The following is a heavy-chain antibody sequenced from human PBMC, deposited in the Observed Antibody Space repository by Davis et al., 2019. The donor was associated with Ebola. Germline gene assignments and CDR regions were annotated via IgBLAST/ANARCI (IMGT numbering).Heavy chain of an antibody. CDR2: ISYDGSNK. Sequence: GESLKISCAASGFTFSSYAMHWVRQAPGKGLEWVAVISYDGSNKYYADSVKGRFTISRDNSKNTLYLQMNSLRAEDTAVYYCARRSGSFDYGGQGTLVTVSS. D-gene: IGHD1-26*01. CDR3: ARRSGSFDY. V-gene: IGHV3-30-3*01. CDR1: GFTFSSYA. J-gene: IGHJ4*02.